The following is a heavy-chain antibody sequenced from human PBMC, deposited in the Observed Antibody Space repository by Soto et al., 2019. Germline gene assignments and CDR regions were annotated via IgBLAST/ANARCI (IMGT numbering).Heavy chain of an antibody. V-gene: IGHV3-30*03. CDR2: VSHDGRNT. CDR3: ARGGRQWLVTSDFNY. D-gene: IGHD6-19*01. J-gene: IGHJ4*02. CDR1: GFTFSDYA. Sequence: VQLVESGGGVVQPGRSLRLSCAASGFTFSDYAMHWVRQAPGKGLEWVAVVSHDGRNTHYADSVKGRFTISRDSSKNTVSLEMTSLRAEDTDVYYCARGGRQWLVTSDFNYWGQGALVTVSS.